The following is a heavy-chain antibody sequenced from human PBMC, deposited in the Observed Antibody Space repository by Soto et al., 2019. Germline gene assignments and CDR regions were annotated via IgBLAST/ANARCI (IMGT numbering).Heavy chain of an antibody. CDR1: GFTFSSYA. J-gene: IGHJ6*02. D-gene: IGHD4-17*01. Sequence: GESLKISCAASGFTFSSYAMHWVRQAPGKGLEWVAVISYDGSNKYYADSVKGRFTISRDNSKNTLYLQMNSLRAEDTAVYYCARGNKVVDYGDYYYYGMDVWGQGTTVTVSS. CDR2: ISYDGSNK. V-gene: IGHV3-30-3*01. CDR3: ARGNKVVDYGDYYYYGMDV.